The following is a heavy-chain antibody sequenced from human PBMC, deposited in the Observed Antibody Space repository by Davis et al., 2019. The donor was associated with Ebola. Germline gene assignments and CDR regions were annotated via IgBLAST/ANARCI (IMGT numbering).Heavy chain of an antibody. CDR1: GGSISSGNYY. V-gene: IGHV4-31*03. CDR2: IYDSGTT. J-gene: IGHJ5*02. Sequence: LRLSCTVSGGSISSGNYYWSWIRQHPGKGLEWIGYIYDSGTTYYNPSLMSRVTISGDTSKNQFSLKLSSVTAADTAVYYCARGPDWFDPWGQGTLVTVSS. CDR3: ARGPDWFDP.